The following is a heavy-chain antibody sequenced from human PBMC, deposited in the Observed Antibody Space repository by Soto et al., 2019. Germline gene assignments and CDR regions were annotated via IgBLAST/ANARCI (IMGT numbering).Heavy chain of an antibody. Sequence: KASETLSLTCTVSGGSISSGGYYWSWIRQHPGKGLEWIGYIYYSGSTYYNPSLKSRVTISVDTSKNQFSLKLSSVTAADTAVYYCASSHCSSTSCHEGWFDPWGQGTLVTVSS. CDR1: GGSISSGGYY. V-gene: IGHV4-31*03. CDR2: IYYSGST. J-gene: IGHJ5*02. CDR3: ASSHCSSTSCHEGWFDP. D-gene: IGHD2-2*01.